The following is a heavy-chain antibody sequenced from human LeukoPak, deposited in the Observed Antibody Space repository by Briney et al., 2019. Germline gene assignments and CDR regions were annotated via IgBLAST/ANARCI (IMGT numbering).Heavy chain of an antibody. Sequence: SETLSLTCTVSGGSISSYYWSWIRQPAGKGLEWIGRIYTSGSTNYNPSLKSRVTISVDTSKNQFSLRLSSVTAADTAVYYSARLASGSYGPLTPFDYWGQGTLVTVSS. CDR3: ARLASGSYGPLTPFDY. J-gene: IGHJ4*02. CDR1: GGSISSYY. CDR2: IYTSGST. V-gene: IGHV4-4*07. D-gene: IGHD1-26*01.